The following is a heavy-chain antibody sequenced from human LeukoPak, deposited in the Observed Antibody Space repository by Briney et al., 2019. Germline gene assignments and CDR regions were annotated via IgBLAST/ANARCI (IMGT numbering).Heavy chain of an antibody. J-gene: IGHJ4*02. Sequence: ASETLSLTCAVYGGSFSGYYWSWIRQPPGKGLEWIGEINHSGSTNYNPSLKSRVTISVDTSKNQFSLKLSSVTAADTAVYYCARHSRAMGKGTLDYWGQGTLVTVSS. D-gene: IGHD5-18*01. V-gene: IGHV4-34*01. CDR3: ARHSRAMGKGTLDY. CDR2: INHSGST. CDR1: GGSFSGYY.